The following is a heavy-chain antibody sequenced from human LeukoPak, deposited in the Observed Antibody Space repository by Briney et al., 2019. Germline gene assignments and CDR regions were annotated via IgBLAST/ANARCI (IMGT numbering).Heavy chain of an antibody. Sequence: GASVKVSCKASGYIFTDYYMHWVRQAPGQELGWMGRINPNSGGTNYAQKFQGRVTMTRDTSISTAYTELSSLRSEDTATYFCARGRSGSYFYLGVVKIWFDSWGQGTLVTVSS. CDR1: GYIFTDYY. V-gene: IGHV1/OR15-1*01. CDR2: INPNSGGT. CDR3: ARGRSGSYFYLGVVKIWFDS. D-gene: IGHD6-13*01. J-gene: IGHJ5*01.